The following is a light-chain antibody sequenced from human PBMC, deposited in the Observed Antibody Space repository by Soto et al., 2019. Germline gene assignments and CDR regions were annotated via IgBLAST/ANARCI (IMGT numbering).Light chain of an antibody. J-gene: IGLJ1*01. CDR3: SSYAVNSVTLYV. V-gene: IGLV2-14*01. Sequence: QSALTQPASVSGSPGQSITISCAGTSSDIGSNSYVSWYQQYPGKAPKVMIYEVSYRPSGVSNRFSGSKSGNTASLTISGLQAEDEADYYCSSYAVNSVTLYVFGTGTKVTVL. CDR2: EVS. CDR1: SSDIGSNSY.